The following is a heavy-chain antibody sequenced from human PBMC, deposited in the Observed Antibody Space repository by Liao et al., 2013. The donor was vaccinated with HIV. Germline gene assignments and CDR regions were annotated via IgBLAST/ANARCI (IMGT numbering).Heavy chain of an antibody. Sequence: QVQLQESGPGLVKPSETLSLTCTVSGASIATYHWSWIRQTAGKGLEWIGRFYSSGTSYYNPSLKSRVTMSVDTSKNNLSLRLTSVTAADTAIYYCARELADFWSGSPYYYYMDVWGKGTSVTVSS. CDR1: GASIATYH. V-gene: IGHV4-4*07. D-gene: IGHD3-3*01. CDR2: FYSSGTS. J-gene: IGHJ6*03. CDR3: ARELADFWSGSPYYYYMDV.